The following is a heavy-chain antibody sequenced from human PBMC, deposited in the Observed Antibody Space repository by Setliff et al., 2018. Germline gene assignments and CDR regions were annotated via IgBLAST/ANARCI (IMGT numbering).Heavy chain of an antibody. CDR2: IYTSGST. J-gene: IGHJ3*02. CDR3: ARKGISALSGAFDM. V-gene: IGHV4-4*07. D-gene: IGHD1-26*01. CDR1: GGSISNYY. Sequence: PSETLSLTCTVSGGSISNYYLSWIRQPAGKGLEWIGRIYTSGSTNYNPSLKSRVTMLVDTSKNQFSLKLSSVTAADTAVYYCARKGISALSGAFDMWGQGTMVTVSS.